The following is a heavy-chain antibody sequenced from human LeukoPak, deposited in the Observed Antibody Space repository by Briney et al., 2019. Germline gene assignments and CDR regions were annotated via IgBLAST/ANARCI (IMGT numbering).Heavy chain of an antibody. CDR3: ARVRYGELDV. J-gene: IGHJ6*02. CDR1: GFSFSGYE. CDR2: MSGSGGST. D-gene: IGHD4-17*01. Sequence: GGSLRLSCAASGFSFSGYEMNWVRQAPGKGLEWVSSMSGSGGSTYYADSVKGRFTISRDDSKNTLYLQMNSLRAEDTAVYYCARVRYGELDVWGQGTTVTVSS. V-gene: IGHV3-23*01.